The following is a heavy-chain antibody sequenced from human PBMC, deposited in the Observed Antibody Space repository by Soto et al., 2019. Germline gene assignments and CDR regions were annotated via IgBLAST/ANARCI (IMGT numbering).Heavy chain of an antibody. CDR1: GFTFSSYG. V-gene: IGHV3-30*18. CDR2: ISYDGSNK. Sequence: PGGSLRLSCAASGFTFSSYGMHWVRQAPGKGLEWVAVISYDGSNKYYADSVKGRFTISRDNSKNTLYLQMNSLRAEDTAVYYCAKDGRGTGYYDFWSCYSPDYYYGMDVSCPGPTVTVPS. D-gene: IGHD3-3*01. CDR3: AKDGRGTGYYDFWSCYSPDYYYGMDV. J-gene: IGHJ6*02.